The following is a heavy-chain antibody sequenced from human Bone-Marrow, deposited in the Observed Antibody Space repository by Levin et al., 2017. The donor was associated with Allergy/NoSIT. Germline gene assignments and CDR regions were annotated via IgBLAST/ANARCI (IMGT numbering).Heavy chain of an antibody. CDR3: AKDSPNYDILTGYLGLEAFDI. V-gene: IGHV3-23*01. CDR2: ISGSGGST. D-gene: IGHD3-9*01. CDR1: GFTFSSYA. Sequence: SGGSLRLSCAASGFTFSSYAMSWVRQAPGKGLEWVSAISGSGGSTYYADSVKGRFTISRDNSKNTLYLQMNSLRAEDTAVYYCAKDSPNYDILTGYLGLEAFDIWGQGTMVTVSS. J-gene: IGHJ3*02.